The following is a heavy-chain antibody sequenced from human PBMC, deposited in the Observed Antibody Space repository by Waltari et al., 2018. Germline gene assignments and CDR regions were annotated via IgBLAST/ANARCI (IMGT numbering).Heavy chain of an antibody. CDR1: GFTFGDYA. D-gene: IGHD1-26*01. CDR2: IGSKAYGGTT. Sequence: ASGFTFGDYAMSWVRQAPGKVLEWVGFIGSKAYGGTTEYAASVKGRFTISRDDSKSIAYLQMNSLKTEDTAVYYCTRVGIVGATFDYWGQGTLVTVSS. CDR3: TRVGIVGATFDY. J-gene: IGHJ4*02. V-gene: IGHV3-49*04.